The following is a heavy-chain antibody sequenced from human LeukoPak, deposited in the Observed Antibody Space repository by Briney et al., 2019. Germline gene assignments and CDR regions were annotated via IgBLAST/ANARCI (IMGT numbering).Heavy chain of an antibody. D-gene: IGHD2-8*01. CDR1: GITFSSYA. J-gene: IGHJ4*02. CDR2: ISGSGGST. CDR3: AKDRSCTNGVCHGDFDY. Sequence: GGSLRLSCAASGITFSSYAMSWVRQAPGPGLEWVSGISGSGGSTYYADSAKGRFTISRDNSKNTLYLQMNSLRAEDTDVYYCAKDRSCTNGVCHGDFDYWGQGTLVTVSS. V-gene: IGHV3-23*01.